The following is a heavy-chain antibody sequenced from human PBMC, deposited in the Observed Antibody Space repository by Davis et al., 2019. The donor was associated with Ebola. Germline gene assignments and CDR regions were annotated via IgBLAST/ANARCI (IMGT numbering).Heavy chain of an antibody. CDR3: AGGQWVLPGDY. CDR1: GFTFSMYW. Sequence: GGSLRLSCAASGFTFSMYWMTWVRQAPGKGLEWVASIKQDVSEKHYVDSVKGRFTISRDNTKNSLYLQMNSLRAEDTGVYYCAGGQWVLPGDYWGQGTLVTVSS. D-gene: IGHD6-19*01. J-gene: IGHJ4*02. V-gene: IGHV3-7*01. CDR2: IKQDVSEK.